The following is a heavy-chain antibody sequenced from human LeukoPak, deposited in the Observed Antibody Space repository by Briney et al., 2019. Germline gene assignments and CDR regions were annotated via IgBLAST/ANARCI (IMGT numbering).Heavy chain of an antibody. CDR3: ARGARCSNYGGIRNWFDH. CDR1: GGSFSGYY. CDR2: INHSGST. D-gene: IGHD4-11*01. Sequence: SETLSLTCAVYGGSFSGYYWSWIRQPPGKGLEWIGEINHSGSTNYNPSLKSRVTISVDTSKNQFSLKLSSVTAADTAVYYCARGARCSNYGGIRNWFDHWGQGTLVTVSS. J-gene: IGHJ5*02. V-gene: IGHV4-34*01.